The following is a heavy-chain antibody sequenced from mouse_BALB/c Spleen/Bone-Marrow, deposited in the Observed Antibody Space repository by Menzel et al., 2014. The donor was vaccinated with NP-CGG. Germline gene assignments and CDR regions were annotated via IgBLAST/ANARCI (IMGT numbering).Heavy chain of an antibody. Sequence: ESGPGHVKPSQSLSLTCSVTGFSITSGFYWNWIRQFPGDKLEWMGYISYDGSNNYNPSLKNRISVTRDTSKNQFFLKLNSVTTEDTATYYCAREGYYGSDAMEYWGQGTSVTVSS. V-gene: IGHV3-6*02. J-gene: IGHJ4*01. CDR3: AREGYYGSDAMEY. D-gene: IGHD1-1*01. CDR1: GFSITSGFY. CDR2: ISYDGSN.